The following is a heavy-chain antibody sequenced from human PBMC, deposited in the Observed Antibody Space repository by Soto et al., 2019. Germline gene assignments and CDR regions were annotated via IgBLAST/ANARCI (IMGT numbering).Heavy chain of an antibody. J-gene: IGHJ5*02. CDR3: YYYDSSDYGYNWFDP. D-gene: IGHD3-22*01. Sequence: GESLKISCAASGFTFSIYAMNWVRQAPGKGLEWVSGISASGGSTYYADSVKGRFTISRDNSKKTLYLQMDSLRAEDTAVYYCYYYDSSDYGYNWFDPWGQGTLVTVSS. CDR2: ISASGGST. CDR1: GFTFSIYA. V-gene: IGHV3-23*01.